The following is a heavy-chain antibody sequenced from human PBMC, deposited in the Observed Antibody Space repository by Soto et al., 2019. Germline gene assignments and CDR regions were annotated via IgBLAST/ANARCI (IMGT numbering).Heavy chain of an antibody. D-gene: IGHD3-3*01. CDR1: GGSISNYF. J-gene: IGHJ4*02. CDR3: ARAGQDVWSGPFDY. V-gene: IGHV4-4*07. Sequence: SETLSLTCTVSGGSISNYFCNWIRQPAGKGLEWIGRIDNSGSTNYNPSLKSRMTMSADTSRNQFSLKLNSVTAADTAVYYGARAGQDVWSGPFDYWGQGAMVTVSS. CDR2: IDNSGST.